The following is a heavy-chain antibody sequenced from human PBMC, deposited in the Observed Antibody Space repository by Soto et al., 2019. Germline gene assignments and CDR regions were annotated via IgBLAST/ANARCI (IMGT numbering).Heavy chain of an antibody. J-gene: IGHJ4*02. Sequence: QVQLVQSGAEVKKPGASVKVSCKTSGYIFTDFFVHWIRQAPGQGLEWLGWINPNAGDTEYAQKFLGRVFMTRDTSTNTVYMEMTGLTSNDTAVYYCGRVPAPGRPVTTYYWGQGSLV. V-gene: IGHV1-2*02. CDR2: INPNAGDT. D-gene: IGHD4-17*01. CDR3: GRVPAPGRPVTTYY. CDR1: GYIFTDFF.